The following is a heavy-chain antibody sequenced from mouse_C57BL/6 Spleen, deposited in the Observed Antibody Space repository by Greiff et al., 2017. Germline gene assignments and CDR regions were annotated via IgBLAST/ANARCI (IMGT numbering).Heavy chain of an antibody. D-gene: IGHD2-4*01. CDR3: AKYDYDDWYFDV. Sequence: VQLQQSGPELVKPGASVKMSCKASGYTFTDYNMHWVKQSHGKSLEWIGYINPNNGGTSYNQKFKGKATLTVNKSSSTAYMELRSLTSEESAVYYCAKYDYDDWYFDVWGTGTTVTVSS. V-gene: IGHV1-22*01. J-gene: IGHJ1*03. CDR1: GYTFTDYN. CDR2: INPNNGGT.